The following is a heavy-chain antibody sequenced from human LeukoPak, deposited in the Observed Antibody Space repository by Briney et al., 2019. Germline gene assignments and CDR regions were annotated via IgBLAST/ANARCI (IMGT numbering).Heavy chain of an antibody. V-gene: IGHV3-23*01. CDR3: AKDLTIFGLGSAFDH. CDR1: GFSFSSYP. CDR2: LSRSGDST. Sequence: LGGSLRLSCAASGFSFSSYPMSWVRQAPGKGLEWVSGLSRSGDSTTFADSVRGRFTISRDNFKKALYLQMNSLRDEDTAIYYCAKDLTIFGLGSAFDHWGQGTLVTVSS. D-gene: IGHD3-3*01. J-gene: IGHJ4*02.